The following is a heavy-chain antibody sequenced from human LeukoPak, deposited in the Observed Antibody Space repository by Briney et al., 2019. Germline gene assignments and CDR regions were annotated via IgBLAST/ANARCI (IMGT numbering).Heavy chain of an antibody. CDR3: ARSSGGVPIFRLNWFDP. D-gene: IGHD2-15*01. V-gene: IGHV4-34*01. CDR1: GGSFSGYY. Sequence: SETLSLTCAVYGGSFSGYYWSWIRQPPGKGLEWIGEINHSGSTNYNPSLKSRVTISVDTSKNQFSLKLSSVTAADTAVYYCARSSGGVPIFRLNWFDPWGQGTLVTVSS. J-gene: IGHJ5*02. CDR2: INHSGST.